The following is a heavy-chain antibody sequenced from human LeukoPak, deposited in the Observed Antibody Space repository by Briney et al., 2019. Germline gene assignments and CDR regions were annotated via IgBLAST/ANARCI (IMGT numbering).Heavy chain of an antibody. J-gene: IGHJ5*02. CDR1: GGTFSSYA. Sequence: GASVKVSCKASGGTFSSYAISRVRQAPGQGLEWMGRIIPIFGIANYAQKFQGGVTITADKSTSTAYMELSSLRSEDTAVYYCAGSEDATWFDPWGQGTLVTVSS. D-gene: IGHD3-10*01. CDR3: AGSEDATWFDP. CDR2: IIPIFGIA. V-gene: IGHV1-69*04.